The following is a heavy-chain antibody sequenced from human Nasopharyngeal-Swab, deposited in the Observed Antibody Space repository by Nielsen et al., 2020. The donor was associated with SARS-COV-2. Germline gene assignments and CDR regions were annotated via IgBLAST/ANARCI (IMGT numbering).Heavy chain of an antibody. D-gene: IGHD4-17*01. CDR3: ASNYGDYAESRARFDY. CDR1: GGSFSGYY. CDR2: INLSGST. Sequence: SETLPLTCAVYGGSFSGYYWCWIRQPPGKGPVWIGEINLSGSTNYNPSLKSRVTISLDMSKNQLSLKLRSVIAADTAVYYCASNYGDYAESRARFDYWGQGTLVTVSS. V-gene: IGHV4-34*01. J-gene: IGHJ4*02.